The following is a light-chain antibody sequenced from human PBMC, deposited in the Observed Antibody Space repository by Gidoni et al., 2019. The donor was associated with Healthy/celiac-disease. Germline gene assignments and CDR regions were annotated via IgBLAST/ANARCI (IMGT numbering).Light chain of an antibody. CDR1: QSISSY. CDR2: AAS. J-gene: IGKJ4*01. CDR3: QQSYSTPLT. V-gene: IGKV1-39*01. Sequence: DIQMTQSPSSLSASVGDRVTITCRASQSISSYLNWYQQKPGKAPKLLIYAASSLQSGVPSRFSGSGSGTDFTLTISSLQPEDFATYYCQQSYSTPLTLXEXPRWRSN.